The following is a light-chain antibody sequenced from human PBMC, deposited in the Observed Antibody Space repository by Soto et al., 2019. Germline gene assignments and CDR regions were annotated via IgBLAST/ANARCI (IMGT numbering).Light chain of an antibody. Sequence: DIVMTQSPLSLPVTPGEPASISCKSSQSLLYSNGDNYLDWCLQKPGQSPQLLIYLGSHRASGVPDRFSGSRSGTDFTLKISRVEAEDFGVYYCIQTLQSPYTFGQGTKLEIK. CDR1: QSLLYSNGDNY. V-gene: IGKV2-28*01. CDR3: IQTLQSPYT. J-gene: IGKJ2*01. CDR2: LGS.